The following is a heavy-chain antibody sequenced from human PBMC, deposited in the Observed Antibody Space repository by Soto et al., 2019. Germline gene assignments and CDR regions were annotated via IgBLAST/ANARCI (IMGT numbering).Heavy chain of an antibody. CDR2: IYYSGST. CDR1: GGSISSGGYY. CDR3: ARGVPEEAADGCFDY. Sequence: QVQLQESGPGLVKPSQTLSLTCTVSGGSISSGGYYWSWIRQHPGKGMEWIGYIYYSGSTYYNPSLKSRVTISVDTSKNQFSLKLSSVTAADTAVYYCARGVPEEAADGCFDYWGQGTLVTVSS. V-gene: IGHV4-31*03. J-gene: IGHJ4*02. D-gene: IGHD6-13*01.